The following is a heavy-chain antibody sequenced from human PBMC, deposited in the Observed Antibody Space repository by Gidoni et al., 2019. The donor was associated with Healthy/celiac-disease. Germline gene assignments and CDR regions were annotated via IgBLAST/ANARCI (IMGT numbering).Heavy chain of an antibody. CDR3: AKDKRYFVRGDAAFDI. Sequence: EVQLVESGGGLVQPGRSLRLSCAASGFTFDDYAMHWVRQAPGKGLEWVSGISWNSGSIGYADSVKGRFTISRDNAKNSLYLQMNSLRAEDTALYYCAKDKRYFVRGDAAFDIWGQGTMVTVSS. V-gene: IGHV3-9*01. CDR2: ISWNSGSI. CDR1: GFTFDDYA. J-gene: IGHJ3*02. D-gene: IGHD3-9*01.